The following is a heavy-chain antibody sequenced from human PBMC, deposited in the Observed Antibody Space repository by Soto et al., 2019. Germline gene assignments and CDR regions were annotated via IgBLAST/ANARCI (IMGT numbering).Heavy chain of an antibody. CDR1: GFTFSSYA. D-gene: IGHD3-9*01. V-gene: IGHV3-23*01. CDR2: ISGSGGST. J-gene: IGHJ4*02. Sequence: LRLSCAASGFTFSSYAMSWVRQAPGKGLVWVSAISGSGGSTYYADSVKGRFTISRDNSKNTLYLQMNSLRAEDTAVYYCAKDPFRRYFDWLSPFDYWGQGTLVTVSS. CDR3: AKDPFRRYFDWLSPFDY.